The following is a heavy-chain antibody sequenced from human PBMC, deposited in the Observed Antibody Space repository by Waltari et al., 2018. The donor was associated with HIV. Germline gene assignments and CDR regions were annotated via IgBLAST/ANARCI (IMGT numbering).Heavy chain of an antibody. J-gene: IGHJ6*02. CDR3: ATERGYYYDSSGLGYYGMDV. V-gene: IGHV4-34*01. Sequence: QVQLQQWGAGLLKPSETLSLTCAVYGGSFSGYYWSWIRQPPGKGLEWIGEINHSGTTNYNPALKSRGTISVDTSKNQFSLKLSSVTAADTAVYYCATERGYYYDSSGLGYYGMDVWGQGTTVTVSS. CDR1: GGSFSGYY. CDR2: INHSGTT. D-gene: IGHD3-22*01.